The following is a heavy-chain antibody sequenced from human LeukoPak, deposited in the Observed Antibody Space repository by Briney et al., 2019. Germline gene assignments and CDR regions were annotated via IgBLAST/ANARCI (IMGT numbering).Heavy chain of an antibody. V-gene: IGHV3-74*01. D-gene: IGHD5-24*01. CDR2: INSDGIST. J-gene: IGHJ4*02. CDR1: GFTFSSYW. Sequence: GGSLRLSCAASGFTFSSYWMHWVRQAPGKGLVWVSRINSDGISTRYADSVKGRFTISRDNAKNTLYLQMNSLRAEDTAVYYCARDGGEMATVDYWGQGTLVTVSS. CDR3: ARDGGEMATVDY.